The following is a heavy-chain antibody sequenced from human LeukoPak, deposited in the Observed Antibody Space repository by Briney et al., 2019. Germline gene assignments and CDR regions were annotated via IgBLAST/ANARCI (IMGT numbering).Heavy chain of an antibody. Sequence: ASVEVSCKASGYTFAGHYIHWVRQTPGQGLEWMGWIDPNSGGTSYAQKFQGRVIMTRDASIRTAHLDLSSLNVDDTAVYFCTRGHGKSRQYLVDFDYWGQGTLVTVSS. J-gene: IGHJ4*02. CDR3: TRGHGKSRQYLVDFDY. D-gene: IGHD6-13*01. CDR2: IDPNSGGT. V-gene: IGHV1-2*02. CDR1: GYTFAGHY.